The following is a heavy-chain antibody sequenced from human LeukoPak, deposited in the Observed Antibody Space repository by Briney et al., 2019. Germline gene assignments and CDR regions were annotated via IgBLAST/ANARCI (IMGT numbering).Heavy chain of an antibody. D-gene: IGHD3-10*01. V-gene: IGHV4-34*01. CDR1: GRSFSGYY. J-gene: IGHJ5*02. CDR2: INHSGST. CDR3: ARRGELWFGELGPWFDP. Sequence: PSETLSLTCAVYGRSFSGYYWNWIRQPPGKGLEWIGEINHSGSTNYNPSLKSRVTISVDTSKNQFSLKLSSLTAADTAVYFCARRGELWFGELGPWFDPWGQGTLVTVSS.